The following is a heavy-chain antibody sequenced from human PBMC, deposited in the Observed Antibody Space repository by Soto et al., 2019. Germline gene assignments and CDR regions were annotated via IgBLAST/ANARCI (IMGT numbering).Heavy chain of an antibody. V-gene: IGHV3-30-3*01. CDR1: GFTFSSYA. D-gene: IGHD2-21*02. CDR2: ISYDGSNK. Sequence: AGSLRLSCAASGFTFSSYAMHWVRQAPGKGLEWVAVISYDGSNKYYADSVKGRFTISRDNSKNTLYLQMNSLGAEDTAVYYCARDPGQVTPSGFDPWGQGTLVTVS. CDR3: ARDPGQVTPSGFDP. J-gene: IGHJ5*02.